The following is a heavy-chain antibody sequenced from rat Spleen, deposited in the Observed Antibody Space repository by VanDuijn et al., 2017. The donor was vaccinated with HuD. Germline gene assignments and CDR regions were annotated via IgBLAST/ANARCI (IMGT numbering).Heavy chain of an antibody. V-gene: IGHV2-16*01. CDR1: GFSLTSYG. J-gene: IGHJ2*01. Sequence: QVQLKESGPGLVQPSQTLSLTCTVSGFSLTSYGVSWVRQPPGKGLEWIGAIWSNGGTDYNSAIKSRLSISRDTSKSQVFLKMNSLQTEDTAMYFCARQGSFDYWGQGVMVTVSS. CDR3: ARQGSFDY. D-gene: IGHD5-1*01. CDR2: IWSNGGT.